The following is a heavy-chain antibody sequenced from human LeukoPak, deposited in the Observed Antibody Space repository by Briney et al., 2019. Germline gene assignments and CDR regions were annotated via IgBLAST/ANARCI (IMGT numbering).Heavy chain of an antibody. CDR3: AAGILTRYPPREVAFDI. CDR1: GGTFSSYA. D-gene: IGHD3-9*01. CDR2: IIPIFGTA. V-gene: IGHV1-69*13. J-gene: IGHJ3*02. Sequence: AASVKVSCKASGGTFSSYAISWVRQAPGQGLEWMGGIIPIFGTANYAQKFQGRVTITADESTSTAYMELSSLRSEDTAVYYCAAGILTRYPPREVAFDIWGQGTMVTVSS.